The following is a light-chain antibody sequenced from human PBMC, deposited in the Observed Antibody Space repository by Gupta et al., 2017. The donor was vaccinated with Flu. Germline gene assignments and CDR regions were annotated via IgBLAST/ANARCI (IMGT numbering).Light chain of an antibody. V-gene: IGLV1-44*01. CDR3: SSWDDTLNGWV. Sequence: QSLLTQPPSVSGTPGQRVTISCSGSYSNTGRNSVNWYHQLPGSSPRLLIYTNNLRPSAVPDRFTGSKSGAAASLAITSLQSEDEADYFCSSWDDTLNGWVFGGGTKLTVL. CDR1: YSNTGRNS. CDR2: TNN. J-gene: IGLJ3*02.